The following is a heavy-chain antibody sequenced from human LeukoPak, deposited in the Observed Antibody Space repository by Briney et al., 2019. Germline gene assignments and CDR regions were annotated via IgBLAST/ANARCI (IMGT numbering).Heavy chain of an antibody. CDR2: IYYSGST. Sequence: SQTLSLTCTVSGGSISSGDYYWSWIRQPPGKGLEWIGYIYYSGSTYYNPSLKSRVTISVDTSKNQFSLKLSSVTAADTAVYYCARLGSYFDAFDIWGQGTMVTVSS. CDR1: GGSISSGDYY. D-gene: IGHD1-26*01. CDR3: ARLGSYFDAFDI. V-gene: IGHV4-30-4*08. J-gene: IGHJ3*02.